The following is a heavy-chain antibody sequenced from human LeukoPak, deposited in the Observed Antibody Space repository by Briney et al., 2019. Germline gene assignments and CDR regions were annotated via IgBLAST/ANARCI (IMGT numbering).Heavy chain of an antibody. Sequence: PGGSLRPSCAASGFTFSSYGMHWVRQAPGKGLEWVAVISYDGSNKYYADSVKGRFTISRDNSKNTLYLQMNSLRAEDTAVYYCAKGDYGDYGAFDYWGQGTLVTVSS. J-gene: IGHJ4*02. D-gene: IGHD4-17*01. CDR1: GFTFSSYG. CDR3: AKGDYGDYGAFDY. V-gene: IGHV3-30*18. CDR2: ISYDGSNK.